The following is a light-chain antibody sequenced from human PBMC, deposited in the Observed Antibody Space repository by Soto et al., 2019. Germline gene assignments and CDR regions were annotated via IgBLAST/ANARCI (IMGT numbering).Light chain of an antibody. J-gene: IGKJ1*01. CDR2: GAS. Sequence: EIVMTQSPATLSVSPGETATLSCRASQSVSRNLAWYQQKPGQAPRFLMYGASTRATGVPARFSGSGSGTEFTLTISSLQSEDFAVYSCLQYHNLWAFGQGTKVEI. V-gene: IGKV3D-15*01. CDR1: QSVSRN. CDR3: LQYHNLWA.